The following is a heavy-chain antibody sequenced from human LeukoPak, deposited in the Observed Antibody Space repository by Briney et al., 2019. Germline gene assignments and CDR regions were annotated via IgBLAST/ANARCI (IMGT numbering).Heavy chain of an antibody. CDR2: IYYSGST. CDR3: ARHQDVGAIAFDY. CDR1: GGSISSYY. J-gene: IGHJ4*01. V-gene: IGHV4-59*08. D-gene: IGHD1-26*01. Sequence: SETLSLTCTVSGGSISSYYWSWIRQPPGQGLEWIGYIYYSGSTTYNPSLKSRVTISVDTSKKQLSLKLSSVTAADTAVYYCARHQDVGAIAFDYWGHGTLVTVSS.